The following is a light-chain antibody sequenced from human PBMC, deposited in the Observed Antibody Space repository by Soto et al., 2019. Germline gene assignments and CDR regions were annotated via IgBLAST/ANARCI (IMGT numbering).Light chain of an antibody. Sequence: DIQMTQSPSTLSASVGDRVTITCRASRGISSWLAWYQQKPEKAPKLLVYKASSLESGVPSRFSGSGSGTEFTLTISSLQPDDFATYSCQQYNSYSWTFGQGTKVEIK. J-gene: IGKJ1*01. CDR3: QQYNSYSWT. CDR1: RGISSW. CDR2: KAS. V-gene: IGKV1-5*03.